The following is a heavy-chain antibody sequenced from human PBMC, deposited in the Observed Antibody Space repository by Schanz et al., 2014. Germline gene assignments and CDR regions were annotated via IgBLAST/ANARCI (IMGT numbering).Heavy chain of an antibody. CDR3: ATCSGGTCHAKPVLDN. CDR2: ISAYNGNT. Sequence: QVQLVQSGAEVKKPGASVKVSCKASGYTFTSYGIIWVRQAPGQGLEWMGWISAYNGNTNYAQKLQGRVTMTTDTSTSTAYMELRSLRSEDTAVYYCATCSGGTCHAKPVLDNWGQGTLVTVSS. J-gene: IGHJ4*02. D-gene: IGHD2-15*01. V-gene: IGHV1-18*01. CDR1: GYTFTSYG.